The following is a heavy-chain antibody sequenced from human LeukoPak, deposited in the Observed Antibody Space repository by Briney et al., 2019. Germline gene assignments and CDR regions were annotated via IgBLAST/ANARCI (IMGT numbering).Heavy chain of an antibody. D-gene: IGHD3-10*01. CDR2: IYSTGST. J-gene: IGHJ3*02. CDR1: GGSISSYY. Sequence: SETLSLTCTVSGGSISSYYWSWIRQPAGKGLEWIGRIYSTGSTNYNPSLKSRVTMSVDTSNYQFSLKLSSMTAADTAVYYCARENTMVRGAFDAFDIWGQGTMVTVSS. V-gene: IGHV4-4*07. CDR3: ARENTMVRGAFDAFDI.